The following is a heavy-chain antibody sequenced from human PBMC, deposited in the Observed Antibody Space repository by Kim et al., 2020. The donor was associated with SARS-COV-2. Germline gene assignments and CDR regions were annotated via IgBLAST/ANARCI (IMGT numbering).Heavy chain of an antibody. CDR3: AKDRTSYYGSGSYRGTEY. D-gene: IGHD3-10*01. Sequence: KGRFTIARDNSKNTLYLQMNSLRAEDPAVYYCAKDRTSYYGSGSYRGTEYWGQGTLVTVSS. J-gene: IGHJ4*02. V-gene: IGHV3-23*01.